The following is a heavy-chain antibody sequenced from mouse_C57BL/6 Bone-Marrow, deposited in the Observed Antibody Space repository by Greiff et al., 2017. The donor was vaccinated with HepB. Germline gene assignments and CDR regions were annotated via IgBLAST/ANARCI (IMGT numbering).Heavy chain of an antibody. CDR1: GFTFSDYG. J-gene: IGHJ4*01. CDR3: AGFPYAMDY. V-gene: IGHV5-17*01. CDR2: ISSGSSTI. Sequence: DVKLVESGGGLVKPGGSLKLSCAASGFTFSDYGMHWVRQAPEKGLEWVAYISSGSSTIYYADTVKGRFTISRDNAKNTLFLQMTSLRSEDTAMYYCAGFPYAMDYWGQGASVTVSS.